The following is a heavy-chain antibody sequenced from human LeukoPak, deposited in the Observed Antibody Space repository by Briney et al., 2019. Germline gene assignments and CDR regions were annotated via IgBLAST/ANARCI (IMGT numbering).Heavy chain of an antibody. CDR1: GYTFINYD. J-gene: IGHJ4*02. Sequence: ASVKVSCKASGYTFINYDISWVRQAPGQGLEWMGRISPYNGNTNYVQKFQGRVTKSTDTSASTAYMELRGLRSDDTAVYYCARRPHDRSEPFDFWGQGTLVTVSS. CDR3: ARRPHDRSEPFDF. D-gene: IGHD1-14*01. V-gene: IGHV1-18*01. CDR2: ISPYNGNT.